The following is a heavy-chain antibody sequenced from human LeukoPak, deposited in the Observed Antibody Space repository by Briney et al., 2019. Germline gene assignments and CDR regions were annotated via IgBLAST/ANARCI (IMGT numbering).Heavy chain of an antibody. CDR3: ARGPSGYHNT. J-gene: IGHJ4*02. CDR1: GFAFSSYG. Sequence: GGSLRLSCAASGFAFSSYGMHWVRQAPGKGLEWVAFIRYDGSNKYYADSVKGRFTISRDNSKNTLYLQMNSLRAEDTAVYYCARGPSGYHNTGGQGTLVTVSS. V-gene: IGHV3-30*02. D-gene: IGHD5-12*01. CDR2: IRYDGSNK.